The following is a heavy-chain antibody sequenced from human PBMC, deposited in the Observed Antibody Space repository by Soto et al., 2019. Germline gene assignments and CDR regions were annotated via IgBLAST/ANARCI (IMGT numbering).Heavy chain of an antibody. Sequence: PSETLSLTCTVSGCSISSYCWSWIRQPAGKGLEWIGRIYTSGSTNYNPSLKSRVTMSVDTSKNQFSLKLSSVTAADTAVYYCARDRATYYYDSSGYFDYWGQGTLVTVSS. CDR3: ARDRATYYYDSSGYFDY. CDR1: GCSISSYC. V-gene: IGHV4-4*07. J-gene: IGHJ4*02. CDR2: IYTSGST. D-gene: IGHD3-22*01.